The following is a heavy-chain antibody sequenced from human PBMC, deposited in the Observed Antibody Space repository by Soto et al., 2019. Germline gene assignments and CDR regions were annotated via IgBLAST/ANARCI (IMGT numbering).Heavy chain of an antibody. Sequence: EVQLVESGGGLIQPGGSLRLSCAASGFIVSSNYMTWVRQAPGKGLEWVSVIYSGGSTYYADSVNGRFTISRDTSKKTLFLQMNTLTAEDTAVYYCANLRNYGSGSAPPDFWGQGTLVTVSS. CDR1: GFIVSSNY. V-gene: IGHV3-53*01. CDR3: ANLRNYGSGSAPPDF. J-gene: IGHJ4*02. D-gene: IGHD3-10*01. CDR2: IYSGGST.